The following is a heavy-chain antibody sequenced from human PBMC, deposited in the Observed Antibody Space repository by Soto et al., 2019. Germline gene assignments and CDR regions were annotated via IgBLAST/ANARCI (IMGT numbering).Heavy chain of an antibody. V-gene: IGHV3-30*18. CDR1: GFTFSTYG. CDR2: ISYDGTNK. J-gene: IGHJ6*03. D-gene: IGHD2-21*02. Sequence: QVQLVESGGGEVQPGRSLTISCAASGFTFSTYGMHWVRQTPGKGLEWVAVISYDGTNKFYSDSVKGRFTISRDNFKNTLTLQMNSRRADDTAVYSCAKDLQSYGDYDYYCY. CDR3: AKDLQSYGDYDYYCY.